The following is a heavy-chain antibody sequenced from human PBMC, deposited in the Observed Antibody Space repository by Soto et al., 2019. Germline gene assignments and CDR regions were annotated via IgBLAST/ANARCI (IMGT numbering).Heavy chain of an antibody. D-gene: IGHD3-3*01. Sequence: QVQLGQSGAEVRKPGSSVKVSCKAPGGTFSTYIIRWVRQSPGQGLEWMGRIIPIPNITNYAQQFQGRVTITADKSTSTAYMELSSLTSEDTAVYYWARDRITTRGDAFDLWGQGTMVTVSS. CDR3: ARDRITTRGDAFDL. V-gene: IGHV1-69*08. CDR2: IIPIPNIT. CDR1: GGTFSTYI. J-gene: IGHJ3*01.